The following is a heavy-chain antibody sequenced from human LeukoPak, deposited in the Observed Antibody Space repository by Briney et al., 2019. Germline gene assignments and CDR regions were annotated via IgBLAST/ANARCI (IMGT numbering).Heavy chain of an antibody. CDR2: IWYDGSNK. J-gene: IGHJ4*02. V-gene: IGHV3-33*06. CDR1: GFTFSSYG. CDR3: AKDPTFGSWTDY. D-gene: IGHD6-13*01. Sequence: GRSLRLSCAASGFTFSSYGMHWVRQAPGKGLEWVAVIWYDGSNKYYADSVKGRFTISRDNSKNTLYLQMNSLRAEDTAVYYCAKDPTFGSWTDYWGQGTLVTVSS.